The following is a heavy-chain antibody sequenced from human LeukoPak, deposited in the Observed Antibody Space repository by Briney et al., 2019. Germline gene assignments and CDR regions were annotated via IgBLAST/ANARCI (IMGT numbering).Heavy chain of an antibody. CDR1: GGTFSSYA. CDR3: ARVYYDSSGYYYGNWFDP. D-gene: IGHD3-22*01. V-gene: IGHV1-69*05. J-gene: IGHJ5*02. Sequence: ASVKVSCKASGGTFSSYAISWVRQAPGQGLEWMGGIIPIFGTANCAQKFQGRVTITTDESTSTAYMELSSLRSEDTAVYYCARVYYDSSGYYYGNWFDPWGQGTLVTVSS. CDR2: IIPIFGTA.